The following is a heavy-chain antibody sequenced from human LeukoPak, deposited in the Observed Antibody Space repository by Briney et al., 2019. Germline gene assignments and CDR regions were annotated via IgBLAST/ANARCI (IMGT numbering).Heavy chain of an antibody. J-gene: IGHJ3*02. CDR1: GGTFSSYA. CDR3: ARDRHGSIAVVPFGFDAFDI. CDR2: IIPIFGTA. D-gene: IGHD6-19*01. V-gene: IGHV1-69*06. Sequence: GASVKVSCKASGGTFSSYAISWVRQAPGQGLEWMGGIIPIFGTANYAQKFQGRVTITADKSTSTAYMELSSLRSEDTAVYYCARDRHGSIAVVPFGFDAFDIWGQGTMVTVSS.